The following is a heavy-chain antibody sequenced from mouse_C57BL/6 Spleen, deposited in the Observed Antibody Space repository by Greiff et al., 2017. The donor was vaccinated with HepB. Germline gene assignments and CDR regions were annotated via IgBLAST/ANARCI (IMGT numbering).Heavy chain of an antibody. CDR3: ARSEITTVPWYFDV. D-gene: IGHD1-1*01. CDR2: INPNYGTT. J-gene: IGHJ1*03. CDR1: GYSFTDYN. Sequence: VQLQESGPELVKPGASVKISCKASGYSFTDYNMNWVKQSNGKSLEWIGVINPNYGTTSYNQKFKGKATLTVDQSSSTAYMQLNSLTSEDSAVYYCARSEITTVPWYFDVWGTGTTVTVSS. V-gene: IGHV1-39*01.